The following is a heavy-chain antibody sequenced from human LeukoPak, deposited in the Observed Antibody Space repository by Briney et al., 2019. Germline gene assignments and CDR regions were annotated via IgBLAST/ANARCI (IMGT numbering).Heavy chain of an antibody. V-gene: IGHV1-8*03. CDR1: GYTFTSYD. CDR2: MNPNSGNT. Sequence: ASVKVSCKASGYTFTSYDINWVRQATGQGLEWMGWMNPNSGNTGYAQKFQGRVTITRNTSISTAYMELSSPRSEDTAVYYCARGGGYCSSTSCYTTPWGVGYWGQGTLVTVSS. D-gene: IGHD2-2*02. J-gene: IGHJ4*02. CDR3: ARGGGYCSSTSCYTTPWGVGY.